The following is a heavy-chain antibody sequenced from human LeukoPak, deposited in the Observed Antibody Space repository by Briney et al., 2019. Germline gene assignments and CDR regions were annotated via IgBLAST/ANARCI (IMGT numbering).Heavy chain of an antibody. CDR1: GYSFTSYW. V-gene: IGHV5-51*01. CDR3: ARSEGPIFGVVIPCYMDV. Sequence: GESLKISCKGSGYSFTSYWIGWVRQMPGKVLEWMGIIYPGDSDTRYSPSFQGQVTISADKSISTAYLQWSSLKASDTAMYYCARSEGPIFGVVIPCYMDVWGEGTTVTVSS. D-gene: IGHD3-3*01. J-gene: IGHJ6*03. CDR2: IYPGDSDT.